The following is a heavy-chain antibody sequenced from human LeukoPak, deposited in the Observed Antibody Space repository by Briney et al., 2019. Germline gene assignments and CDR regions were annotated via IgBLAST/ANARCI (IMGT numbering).Heavy chain of an antibody. D-gene: IGHD3-10*02. CDR1: GGSIRSSYYY. CDR3: ARDVPKKAPYGVDV. Sequence: SETLSLTCTVSGGSIRSSYYYWGWIRQPPGKGLEWIGSIYDSGSTYYNPSLKGRVTISIDTSKNQFSLKLNSVTAADTAVYYCARDVPKKAPYGVDVWGPGTTVIVSS. V-gene: IGHV4-39*07. CDR2: IYDSGST. J-gene: IGHJ6*02.